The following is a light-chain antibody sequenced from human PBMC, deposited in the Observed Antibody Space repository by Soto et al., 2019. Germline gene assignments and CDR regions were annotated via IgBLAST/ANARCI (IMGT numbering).Light chain of an antibody. V-gene: IGLV1-40*01. CDR2: GNS. J-gene: IGLJ1*01. CDR3: QSYDTSLSGFYV. CDR1: SSNIGAGYD. Sequence: SVLTPPPSVSGAPGQRVTISCTGSSSNIGAGYDVHWYQQLPGTAPKLLIYGNSNRPSGVPDRFSGSKSGTSASLAITGLQAEDEADYYCQSYDTSLSGFYVFGTGTKATVL.